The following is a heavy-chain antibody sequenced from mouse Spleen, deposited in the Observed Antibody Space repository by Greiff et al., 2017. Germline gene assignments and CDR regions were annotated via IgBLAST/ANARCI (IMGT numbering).Heavy chain of an antibody. CDR1: GFSLTSYG. D-gene: IGHD2-4*01. J-gene: IGHJ3*01. CDR2: IWGDGST. Sequence: VKLVESGPGLVQPSQSLSITCTVSGFSLTSYGVHWVRQSPGKGLEWLGMIWGDGSTDYNSALNSRLSISKDNSKSQVFLKMNSLQTDDAARYYCAREGYDYETWFAYWGQGTLVTVSA. CDR3: AREGYDYETWFAY. V-gene: IGHV2-6-7*01.